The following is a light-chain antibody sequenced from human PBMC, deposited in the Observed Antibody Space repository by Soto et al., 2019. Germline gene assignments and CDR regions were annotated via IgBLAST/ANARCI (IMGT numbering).Light chain of an antibody. CDR3: CSYAAGSTFV. Sequence: QSALTQPASVSGSPGQSITISYTGTSSDVGSFNLVSWYQQHPDKAPKLIIYEATKRPSGISDRFSGSKSGNTASLTISGLQTEDEADYYCCSYAAGSTFVFGGGTKLTVL. CDR1: SSDVGSFNL. V-gene: IGLV2-23*02. CDR2: EAT. J-gene: IGLJ2*01.